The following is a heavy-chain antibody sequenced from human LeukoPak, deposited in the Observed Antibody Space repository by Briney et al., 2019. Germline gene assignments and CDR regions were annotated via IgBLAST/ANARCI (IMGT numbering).Heavy chain of an antibody. CDR1: GGSITSYY. Sequence: SETLSLTCTVSGGSITSYYWSWIRQPPGKGLEWIGYMYYTGSTNYNPSLKSRVTISEDTSKNQFSLRLSSVTAADTAVYYCARRDGSGYYGYYFDHWGQGTPVTVSS. CDR2: MYYTGST. J-gene: IGHJ4*02. D-gene: IGHD3-22*01. CDR3: ARRDGSGYYGYYFDH. V-gene: IGHV4-59*01.